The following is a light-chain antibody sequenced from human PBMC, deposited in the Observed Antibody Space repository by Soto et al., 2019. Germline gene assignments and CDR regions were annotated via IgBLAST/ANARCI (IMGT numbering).Light chain of an antibody. J-gene: IGLJ1*01. V-gene: IGLV2-14*01. Sequence: QAVVTQPASVSGSPGQSITISCTGTSSDVGGYNYVSWYQQHPGKAPKLMIYEVSNRPSGVSNRFSGSKSGNTASLTVSGLQAEDEAEYYCSSYAGNNKYVFGTGTKLTVL. CDR1: SSDVGGYNY. CDR2: EVS. CDR3: SSYAGNNKYV.